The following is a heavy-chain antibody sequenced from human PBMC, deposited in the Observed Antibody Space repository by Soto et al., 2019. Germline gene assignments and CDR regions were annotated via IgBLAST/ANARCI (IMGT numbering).Heavy chain of an antibody. CDR1: GGSITSSY. CDR2: IYDTGISGYTPST. V-gene: IGHV4-59*01. Sequence: SETLSLTCTVSGGSITSSYWSWIRRPPGKGLEWIAYIYDTGISGYTPSTSYNPSLKSRVTMSVDTSESQFSLKLTSVTAADTAVYYCARGADAFFYYGLDVSGQGIKVTGSS. D-gene: IGHD6-13*01. J-gene: IGHJ6*02. CDR3: ARGADAFFYYGLDV.